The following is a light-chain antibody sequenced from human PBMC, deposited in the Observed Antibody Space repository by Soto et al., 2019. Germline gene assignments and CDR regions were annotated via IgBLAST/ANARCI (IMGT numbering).Light chain of an antibody. CDR2: GAS. Sequence: IVLTQSPGTLSLSPGERVILSCRASQSVSSSYLAWYQQKPGQAPRLLIYGASSRATGIPDRFSGSGSGTDFTLTISRLEPEDFAVYYCQQYGSSPLTFGQGTKVDIK. CDR1: QSVSSSY. J-gene: IGKJ1*01. CDR3: QQYGSSPLT. V-gene: IGKV3-20*01.